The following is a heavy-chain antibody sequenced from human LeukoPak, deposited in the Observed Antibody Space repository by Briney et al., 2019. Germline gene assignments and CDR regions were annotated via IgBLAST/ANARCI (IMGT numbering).Heavy chain of an antibody. J-gene: IGHJ4*02. CDR2: INPNSGGT. Sequence: ASVKVSCKASGYTFAGYYMHWVRQAPGQGLEWMGWINPNSGGTNYAQKFQGRVTMTRDTSISTAYMELSRLRSDDTAVYYCARGSSSIDYFDYWGQGTLVTVSS. V-gene: IGHV1-2*02. CDR1: GYTFAGYY. D-gene: IGHD6-6*01. CDR3: ARGSSSIDYFDY.